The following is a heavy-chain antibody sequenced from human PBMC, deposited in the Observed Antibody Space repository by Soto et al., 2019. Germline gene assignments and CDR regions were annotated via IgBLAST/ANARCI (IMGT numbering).Heavy chain of an antibody. V-gene: IGHV3-30-3*01. CDR2: ISYDGSNK. Sequence: QVQLVESGGGVVQPGRSLRLSCAASGFTFSSYAMHWVRQAPGKGLERVTIISYDGSNKYYADFVKGRFTISRDNSKNTLYLQMNSLGTEDTAVYYCARGAAAGIDYYAMDVWGQGTTVTVSS. CDR1: GFTFSSYA. CDR3: ARGAAAGIDYYAMDV. J-gene: IGHJ6*02. D-gene: IGHD6-13*01.